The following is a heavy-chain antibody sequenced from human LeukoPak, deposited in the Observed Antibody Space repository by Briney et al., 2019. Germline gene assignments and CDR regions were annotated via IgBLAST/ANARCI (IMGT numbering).Heavy chain of an antibody. Sequence: ASVKVSCKASGYTFTGYYMHWVRQAPGQGLEWIGWINPNSGGTNYAQKFQGRVTMTRDTSISTAYMELSRLRSDDTAVYYCARDRAVDIVVIPDYWGQGTLVTVSS. CDR1: GYTFTGYY. CDR2: INPNSGGT. D-gene: IGHD5-12*01. V-gene: IGHV1-2*02. CDR3: ARDRAVDIVVIPDY. J-gene: IGHJ4*02.